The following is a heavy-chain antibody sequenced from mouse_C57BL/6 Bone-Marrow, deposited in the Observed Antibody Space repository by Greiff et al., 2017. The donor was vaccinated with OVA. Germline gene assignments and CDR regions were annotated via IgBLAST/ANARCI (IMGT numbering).Heavy chain of an antibody. CDR1: GFTFSGYT. J-gene: IGHJ2*01. D-gene: IGHD3-2*02. Sequence: EVQGVESGGVLVKPGGSLKLSCAASGFTFSGYTMSWVRQTPWKSLAWVATISGGGGNTYYPDSVKGRFTISRDNAKNTLYLQMSSLRSEDTALYYCARKAQATGYYFDYWGKGTTLTVSS. CDR3: ARKAQATGYYFDY. CDR2: ISGGGGNT. V-gene: IGHV5-9*01.